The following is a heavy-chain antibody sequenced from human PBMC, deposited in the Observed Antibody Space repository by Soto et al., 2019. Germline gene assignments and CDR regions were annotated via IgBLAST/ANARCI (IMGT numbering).Heavy chain of an antibody. D-gene: IGHD3-22*01. CDR2: IYPGDSDI. CDR3: ARQGYRYDTHCCGN. Sequence: GESLKISCKGSGYSFTTYWIGWVRQMPGKGLEWMGVIYPGDSDIRFSPSFQGQVTISADMSLSTAYLQWSSLRVSDTAMYYCARQGYRYDTHCCGNWGQGTLVTVAS. V-gene: IGHV5-51*01. J-gene: IGHJ4*02. CDR1: GYSFTTYW.